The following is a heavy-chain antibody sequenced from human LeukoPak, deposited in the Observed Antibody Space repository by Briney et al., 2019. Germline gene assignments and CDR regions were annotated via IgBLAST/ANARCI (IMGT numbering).Heavy chain of an antibody. CDR3: AKGPVGATRYFDY. J-gene: IGHJ4*02. CDR1: GFTFSSYA. D-gene: IGHD1-26*01. V-gene: IGHV3-23*01. CDR2: ISGSGGST. Sequence: GGSLRLSCAASGFTFSSYAMSWVRQAPGKGLEWVSAISGSGGSTYYTDSVRGRFTISRDNSRNKLFLEMNSLRAEDTAVYYCAKGPVGATRYFDYWGQGTLVTVSS.